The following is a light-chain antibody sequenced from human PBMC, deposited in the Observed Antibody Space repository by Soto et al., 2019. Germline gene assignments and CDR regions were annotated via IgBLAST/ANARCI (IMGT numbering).Light chain of an antibody. CDR2: AVS. V-gene: IGLV2-11*01. CDR3: CSYTASDIWL. J-gene: IGLJ3*02. Sequence: SALTQPRSVSGSPGQSVTISCTGTNSDVGGYNFVSWYQQLPGKAPKLMISAVSQRPSGVPDRFSGSKSGNTASLTISGLQADDEADYFCCSYTASDIWLFGGGTKLTVL. CDR1: NSDVGGYNF.